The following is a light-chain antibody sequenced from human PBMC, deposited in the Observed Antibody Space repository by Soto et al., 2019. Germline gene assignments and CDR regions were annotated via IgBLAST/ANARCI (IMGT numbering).Light chain of an antibody. CDR2: GAS. Sequence: EIVMTQSPATLSVSPGETATLSCRASQSVYNNLAWYQQRPGQAPRLLIYGASNRATGIPDRFSGSGSGTDFTLTISRLEPEDFAVYYCQQYNTSPRTFGQGTKVDIK. CDR1: QSVYNN. CDR3: QQYNTSPRT. J-gene: IGKJ1*01. V-gene: IGKV3D-15*01.